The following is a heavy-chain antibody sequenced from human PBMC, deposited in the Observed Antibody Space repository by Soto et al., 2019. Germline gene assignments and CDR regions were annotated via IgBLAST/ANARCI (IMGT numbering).Heavy chain of an antibody. CDR2: IYYSGST. CDR1: GGSISSGGYY. CDR3: ARGAPYSYDSGGRGNWFDP. J-gene: IGHJ5*02. V-gene: IGHV4-31*03. D-gene: IGHD3-22*01. Sequence: QLQLQESGPGLVKPSQTLSLTCTVSGGSISSGGYYWSWIRQHPGKGLEWIGYIYYSGSTYYNPSLKSRVTISVDTSKNQFSLKLSSVTAADTAVYYCARGAPYSYDSGGRGNWFDPWGQGTLVTVSS.